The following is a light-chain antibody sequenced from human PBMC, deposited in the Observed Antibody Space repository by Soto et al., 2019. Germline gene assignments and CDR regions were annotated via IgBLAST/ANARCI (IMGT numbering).Light chain of an antibody. J-gene: IGLJ2*01. CDR2: AVS. CDR1: SSDVGSYIL. V-gene: IGLV2-23*02. CDR3: CSYAGSSTVV. Sequence: QSALTQPASVSGSPGQSITIYCTGTSSDVGSYILVSWYQQHPGKAPELMIYAVSKRPSGVSNRFSGSKSGNTASLTISGLQAEDEADYYCCSYAGSSTVVFGGGTKLTV.